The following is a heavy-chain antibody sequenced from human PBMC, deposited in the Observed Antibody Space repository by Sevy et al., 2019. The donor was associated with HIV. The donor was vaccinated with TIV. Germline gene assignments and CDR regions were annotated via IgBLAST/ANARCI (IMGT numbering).Heavy chain of an antibody. CDR3: ITDPGYRGYDEEVINYYYYGMDV. CDR2: IKSKTDGGTI. D-gene: IGHD5-12*01. V-gene: IGHV3-15*01. Sequence: GGSLRLSCVASGFTFSSAWMSWVRLAPGKGLEWVGRIKSKTDGGTIDYAAPVKGRFTISREDSKNTLYLQMNSLKTEDTAVYYCITDPGYRGYDEEVINYYYYGMDVWGQRTTVTVSS. CDR1: GFTFSSAW. J-gene: IGHJ6*02.